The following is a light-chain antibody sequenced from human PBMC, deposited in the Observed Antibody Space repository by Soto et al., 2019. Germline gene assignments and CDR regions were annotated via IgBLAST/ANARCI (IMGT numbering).Light chain of an antibody. CDR1: QSVSSN. Sequence: EIVLTQSPATVSVSPGERATVCCRASQSVSSNLAWYQQKPGQAPRLLIYGASTRATGIPARFSGSGSGTEFTLTISSLEPEDFAVYYCQLSQQRSDWPPITFGQGTRLEIK. J-gene: IGKJ5*01. CDR3: QLSQQRSDWPPIT. V-gene: IGKV3-15*01. CDR2: GAS.